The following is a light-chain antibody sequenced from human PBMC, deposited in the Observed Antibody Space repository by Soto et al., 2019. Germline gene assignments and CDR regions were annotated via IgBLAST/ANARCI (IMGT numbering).Light chain of an antibody. CDR1: HTVSRN. J-gene: IGKJ5*01. CDR3: QQRNVWPPVT. Sequence: VLSQSPGTLSFSPGERATLSCRASHTVSRNLAWYQQRPGQAPRLLIYDVFTRAAGIPARFSGSGSGTDFTLTISSLEPEDSAVYYCQQRNVWPPVTFGQGTRLENK. CDR2: DVF. V-gene: IGKV3-11*01.